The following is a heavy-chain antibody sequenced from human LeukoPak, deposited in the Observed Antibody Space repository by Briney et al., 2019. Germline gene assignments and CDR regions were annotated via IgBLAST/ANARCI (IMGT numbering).Heavy chain of an antibody. CDR3: ARDQVDYDTPDHFDY. CDR2: ISQSGNS. D-gene: IGHD3-22*01. Sequence: SQTLSLTCKVSGDSLSSSACNWSWIRQPPGKGLEWIGYISQSGNSYFTPSLKSRATISVDRSKNQFSLTLTSVTAADTAVYYCARDQVDYDTPDHFDYWGKGTLVTVSS. J-gene: IGHJ4*02. CDR1: GDSLSSSACN. V-gene: IGHV4-30-2*01.